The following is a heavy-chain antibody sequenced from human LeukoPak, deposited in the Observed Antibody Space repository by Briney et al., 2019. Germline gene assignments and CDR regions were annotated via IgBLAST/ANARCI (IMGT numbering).Heavy chain of an antibody. CDR2: ISGSGGST. CDR1: GFTFSSYA. J-gene: IGHJ4*02. Sequence: GGSLRLSCAASGFTFSSYAMSWVRQAPGKGLEWVSAISGSGGSTYYADSVKGRFTISRDNSKNTLYLQMNSLRAEDTAVYYCANKLGDPGTYYFDYWGQGTLVTVSS. CDR3: ANKLGDPGTYYFDY. V-gene: IGHV3-23*01. D-gene: IGHD1-7*01.